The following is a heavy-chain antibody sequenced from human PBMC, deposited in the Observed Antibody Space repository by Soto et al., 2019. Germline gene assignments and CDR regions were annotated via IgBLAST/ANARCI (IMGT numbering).Heavy chain of an antibody. CDR3: ARDLAAVPRPFDY. V-gene: IGHV4-59*01. Sequence: PSETLSLTCTVSGGSISTYFYIWVRQPPGKGLEWIGSVYYTGTTDYNPSLKSRVTISVDTSKTQFSLNLRSVTAADTAVYYCARDLAAVPRPFDYWGRGTPVTVYS. D-gene: IGHD6-13*01. CDR2: VYYTGTT. J-gene: IGHJ4*02. CDR1: GGSISTYF.